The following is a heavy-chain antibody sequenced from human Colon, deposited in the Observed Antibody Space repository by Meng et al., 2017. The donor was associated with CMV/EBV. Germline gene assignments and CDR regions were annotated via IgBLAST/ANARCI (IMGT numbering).Heavy chain of an antibody. V-gene: IGHV1-69*10. CDR3: ARAARSGNHAVFYSLDL. CDR1: GGTFSSYA. CDR2: IIPILGIA. D-gene: IGHD2-15*01. J-gene: IGHJ6*02. Sequence: SVQVSCKASGGTFSSYAISWVRQPPGQGLEWMGGIIPILGIANYAQKFQGRVTITADKSTRTAFMELSSLQSEDTAVYYCARAARSGNHAVFYSLDLWGQGTTVTVSS.